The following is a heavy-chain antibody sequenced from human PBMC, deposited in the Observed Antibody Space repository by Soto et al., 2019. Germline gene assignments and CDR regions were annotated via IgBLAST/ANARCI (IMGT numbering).Heavy chain of an antibody. CDR3: ATVNGYYYSGMDV. CDR2: ISSSGSII. Sequence: QVQLVESWGGVVKPGGSLRLSCAASGFTFSDYYMSWSRQAPGKGLEWVSDISSSGSIIYYADSVKGRFTLSRDNAKNSLYLQMNSLRAEDTAVYDCATVNGYYYSGMDVWGPVATVTV. J-gene: IGHJ6*02. D-gene: IGHD3-22*01. CDR1: GFTFSDYY. V-gene: IGHV3-11*01.